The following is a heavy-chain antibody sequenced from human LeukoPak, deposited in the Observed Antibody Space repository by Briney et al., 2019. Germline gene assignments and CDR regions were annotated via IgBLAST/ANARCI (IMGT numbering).Heavy chain of an antibody. CDR3: ARGGGLRGFDH. Sequence: GGSLRLSCAVSGFTFSDYYMSWIRQAPGKGLEWISYISMSSTYTKYADSVEGRFTISRDDAKNSLYLQMNSLRAEDTAVYYCARGGGLRGFDHWGQGTLVTVSS. J-gene: IGHJ4*02. CDR1: GFTFSDYY. CDR2: ISMSSTYT. D-gene: IGHD3-16*01. V-gene: IGHV3-11*06.